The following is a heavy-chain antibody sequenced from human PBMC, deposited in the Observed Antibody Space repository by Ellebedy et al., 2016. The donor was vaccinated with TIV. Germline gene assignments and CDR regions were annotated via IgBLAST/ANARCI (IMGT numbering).Heavy chain of an antibody. D-gene: IGHD2-15*01. J-gene: IGHJ4*02. CDR2: ISSSGAYR. CDR3: MAHSDFDC. CDR1: GFAFSTYS. Sequence: GESLKISCAASGFAFSTYSMNWVRQAPGKGLEWVSSISSSGAYRYHADSMEGRFTISRDNAKNSLYLQMNSLRAEDTAVYYCMAHSDFDCWGQGTLVIVSS. V-gene: IGHV3-21*01.